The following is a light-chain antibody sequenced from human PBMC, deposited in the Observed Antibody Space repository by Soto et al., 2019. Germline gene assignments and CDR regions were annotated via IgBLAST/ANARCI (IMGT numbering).Light chain of an antibody. CDR1: QSVASNY. V-gene: IGKV3-20*01. J-gene: IGKJ3*01. CDR3: QQYGTLPTT. Sequence: EIALTQSPGTLSLSPGERATLSCRASQSVASNYLAWHQQKPGQAPRLLIYGASSRATGVPDRFSGSGSGTDFTLTISRLEPEDFTVYYCQQYGTLPTTFGPGTKVDIK. CDR2: GAS.